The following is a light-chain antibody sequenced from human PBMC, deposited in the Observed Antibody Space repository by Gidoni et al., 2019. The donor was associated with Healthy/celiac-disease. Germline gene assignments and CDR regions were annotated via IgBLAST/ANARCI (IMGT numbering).Light chain of an antibody. CDR3: QQRSNWPLT. CDR2: DAS. Sequence: EIVLTQSPATLSLSPGERATLSCRASQSVSSYLAWYQPKPGQAPRLLIYDASNRATGIPARFSGSGSGTDFTLTISSREPEDFAVYYCQQRSNWPLTFGGGTKVEIK. V-gene: IGKV3-11*01. J-gene: IGKJ4*01. CDR1: QSVSSY.